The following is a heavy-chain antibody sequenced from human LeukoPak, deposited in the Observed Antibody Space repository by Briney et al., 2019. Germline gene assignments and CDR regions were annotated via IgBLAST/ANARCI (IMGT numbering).Heavy chain of an antibody. Sequence: AGGSLRLSCAASGFSFSTYGMHWVRQAPGKGLEWVAFTRYDGTYKYYADSVEGRFSISRDNSKSTLYLQMKSLRAEDTAVYYCEVDPYTFEYWGQGKLVTVSS. CDR2: TRYDGTYK. D-gene: IGHD2-2*02. J-gene: IGHJ4*02. CDR1: GFSFSTYG. CDR3: EVDPYTFEY. V-gene: IGHV3-30*02.